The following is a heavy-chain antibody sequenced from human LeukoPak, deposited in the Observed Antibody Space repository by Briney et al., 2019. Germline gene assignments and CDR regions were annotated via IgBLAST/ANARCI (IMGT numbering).Heavy chain of an antibody. D-gene: IGHD6-25*01. CDR1: GVSINNGNYY. V-gene: IGHV4-61*01. Sequence: SETLSLTCTVSGVSINNGNYYWTWIRQPPGKGLEWIGCIYDTGTTIYNPSVKSRVTISLDTSKNQFSLNLITVTAADTAVFYCAREGIAAIYGLDVWGQGTTVTVSS. CDR2: IYDTGTT. J-gene: IGHJ6*02. CDR3: AREGIAAIYGLDV.